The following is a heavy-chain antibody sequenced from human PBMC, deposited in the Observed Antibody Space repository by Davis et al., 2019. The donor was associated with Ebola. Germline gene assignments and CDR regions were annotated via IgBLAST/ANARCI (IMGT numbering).Heavy chain of an antibody. CDR3: AKGIYDFWSGYYRDAFDI. D-gene: IGHD3-3*01. CDR1: GFTFDDYA. CDR2: ISWNSGSI. Sequence: SLKISCAASGFTFDDYAMHWVRQAPGKGLEWVSGISWNSGSIGYADSVKGRFTISRDNAKNSLYLQMNSLRAEDTALYYCAKGIYDFWSGYYRDAFDIWGQGTMVTVSS. V-gene: IGHV3-9*01. J-gene: IGHJ3*02.